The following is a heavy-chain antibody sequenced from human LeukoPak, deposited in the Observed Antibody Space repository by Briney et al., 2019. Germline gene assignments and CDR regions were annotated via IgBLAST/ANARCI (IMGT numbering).Heavy chain of an antibody. D-gene: IGHD6-13*01. J-gene: IGHJ3*02. CDR3: ARDRYSSSWYGTDAFDI. Sequence: SETLSLTCNVSGGSISRNSYYWGWIRQPPGKGLEWIGSIYYSGSTYYNPSLKSRVTISVDTSKNQFSLKLSSVTAADTAVYYCARDRYSSSWYGTDAFDIWGQGTMVTVSS. CDR2: IYYSGST. CDR1: GGSISRNSYY. V-gene: IGHV4-39*07.